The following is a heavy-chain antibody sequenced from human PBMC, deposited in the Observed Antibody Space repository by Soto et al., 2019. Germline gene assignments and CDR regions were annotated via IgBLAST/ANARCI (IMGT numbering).Heavy chain of an antibody. CDR2: IYYSGST. D-gene: IGHD3-9*01. J-gene: IGHJ5*02. Sequence: SETLSLTCTVSGGSISSGGYYWSWIRQHPGKGLEWIGYIYYSGSTYYNPSLKSRVTISVDTSKNQFSLKLSSVTAADTAVYYCARGGYFDLGWFDPWGQGTLVTVSS. V-gene: IGHV4-31*03. CDR1: GGSISSGGYY. CDR3: ARGGYFDLGWFDP.